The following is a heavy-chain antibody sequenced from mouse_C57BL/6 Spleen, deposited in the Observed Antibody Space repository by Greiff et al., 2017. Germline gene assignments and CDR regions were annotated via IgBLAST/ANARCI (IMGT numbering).Heavy chain of an antibody. D-gene: IGHD2-5*01. CDR2: IHPNSGST. J-gene: IGHJ4*01. V-gene: IGHV1-64*01. CDR1: GYTFTSYW. CDR3: AREHYSNPLYAMDY. Sequence: QVQLQQPGAELVKPGASVKLSCKASGYTFTSYWMHWVKQRPGQGLEWIGMIHPNSGSTNYNEKFKSKATLTVDKSSSTAYMQLSSLTSEDSAVYYCAREHYSNPLYAMDYWVQGTSVTVSS.